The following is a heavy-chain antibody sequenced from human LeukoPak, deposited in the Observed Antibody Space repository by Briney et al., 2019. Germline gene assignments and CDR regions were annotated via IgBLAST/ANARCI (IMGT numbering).Heavy chain of an antibody. V-gene: IGHV4-34*01. CDR1: GGSFSSYY. D-gene: IGHD4-17*01. CDR2: INYSGST. Sequence: SETLSLTCAVYGGSFSSYYWTWNRQPPGKGLEWIGEINYSGSTKYSPSLKSRVTISVDRSKNQFSLKLSSVTAADTAVYYCARAYGDQGGFDYWGQGTLVTVSS. CDR3: ARAYGDQGGFDY. J-gene: IGHJ4*02.